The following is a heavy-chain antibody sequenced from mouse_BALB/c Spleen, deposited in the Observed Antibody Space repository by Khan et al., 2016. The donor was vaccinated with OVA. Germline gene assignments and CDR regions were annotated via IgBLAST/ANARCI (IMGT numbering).Heavy chain of an antibody. Sequence: VQLQESGPGLVKPSQSLSLTCTVTGYSITSDYAWNWIRQFPGNKLEWMGYISYSGSPSYNPSLKSRISITRDTSKNQFFLQLNSVTTGDTATYYCARRAYYANWYFDVWGAGTTVTVSS. CDR2: ISYSGSP. CDR3: ARRAYYANWYFDV. CDR1: GYSITSDYA. V-gene: IGHV3-2*02. J-gene: IGHJ1*01. D-gene: IGHD1-1*02.